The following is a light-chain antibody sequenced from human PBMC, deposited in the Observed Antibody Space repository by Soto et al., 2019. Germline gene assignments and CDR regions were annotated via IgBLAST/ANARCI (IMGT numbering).Light chain of an antibody. CDR1: SSDVGGYNY. Sequence: QSALTQPASVSGSPGQSITISCTGTSSDVGGYNYVSWYQQHPGIAPKLMIFEVSNRPSGVSTRFSGSKSGNTASLTISGLQAEDEGDYYCSSYTSTSTVIFGGGTKVTVL. CDR3: SSYTSTSTVI. J-gene: IGLJ2*01. CDR2: EVS. V-gene: IGLV2-14*01.